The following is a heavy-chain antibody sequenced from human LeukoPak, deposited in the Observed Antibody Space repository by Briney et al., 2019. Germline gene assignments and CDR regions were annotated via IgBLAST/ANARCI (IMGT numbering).Heavy chain of an antibody. CDR1: GYTFTSNG. D-gene: IGHD3-9*01. Sequence: GASVKVSCKASGYTFTSNGISWVRQAPGQGLEWMGWISAYNGNTNYAQKLQGRVTMTTDTSTSTAYMELRSLRSDDTAVYYCARSGIITIYGTDFDYWGQGTLVTVSS. CDR2: ISAYNGNT. CDR3: ARSGIITIYGTDFDY. V-gene: IGHV1-18*04. J-gene: IGHJ4*02.